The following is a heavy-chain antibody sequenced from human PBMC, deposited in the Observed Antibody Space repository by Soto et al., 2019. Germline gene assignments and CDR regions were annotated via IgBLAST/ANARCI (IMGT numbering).Heavy chain of an antibody. Sequence: GGSLRLSCAASGFTFSSYSMNWVRQAPGKGLEWVSSISSSSSYIYYADSVKGRFTISRDNAKNSLYLQMNSLRAEDRALYYCASRYDSSGYYPDYWGQGTLVTVSS. CDR1: GFTFSSYS. CDR2: ISSSSSYI. V-gene: IGHV3-21*01. J-gene: IGHJ4*02. D-gene: IGHD3-22*01. CDR3: ASRYDSSGYYPDY.